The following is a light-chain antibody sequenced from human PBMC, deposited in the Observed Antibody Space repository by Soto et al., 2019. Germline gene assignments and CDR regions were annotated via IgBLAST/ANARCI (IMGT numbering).Light chain of an antibody. CDR3: CSYAGTSTHTV. J-gene: IGLJ7*01. CDR2: EVS. V-gene: IGLV2-23*02. CDR1: SSDVGSYKL. Sequence: QSALTQPASVSGSPGQSITISCTGTSSDVGSYKLVSWYQQHPGKAPKLMISEVSKRPSGISDRFSGSKSGSTASLTISGLHAEYEADYYCCSYAGTSTHTVFGGGTQLTVL.